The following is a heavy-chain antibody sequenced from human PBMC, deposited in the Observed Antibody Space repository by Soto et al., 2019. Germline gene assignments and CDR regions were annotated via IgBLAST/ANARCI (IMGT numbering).Heavy chain of an antibody. CDR2: IDHDGPT. CDR3: VRDSHGDY. V-gene: IGHV3-74*01. CDR1: GFIFINHW. Sequence: EVQLVESGGGLVQPGGSLRLSCAGSGFIFINHWMHWVRQAPGKGLEWVSRIDHDGPTDYAASVRGRFTISRDNGENTLYLQMNSLRPEDTAVYYCVRDSHGDYWGQGTLVTVSS. J-gene: IGHJ4*02.